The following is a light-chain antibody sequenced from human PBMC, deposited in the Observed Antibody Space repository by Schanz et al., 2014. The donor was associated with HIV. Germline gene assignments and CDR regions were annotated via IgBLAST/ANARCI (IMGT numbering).Light chain of an antibody. V-gene: IGLV1-40*01. CDR1: NSTSGNNY. Sequence: QSVLTQPPSVSAAPGQKVTISCSGSNSTSGNNYLSWYQELPGTAPKLLIYENINRPSGVPDRFSASKSGTSASLAITGLQAEDEADYYCQSYDNSLRGVVFGGGTKLTVL. J-gene: IGLJ2*01. CDR2: ENI. CDR3: QSYDNSLRGVV.